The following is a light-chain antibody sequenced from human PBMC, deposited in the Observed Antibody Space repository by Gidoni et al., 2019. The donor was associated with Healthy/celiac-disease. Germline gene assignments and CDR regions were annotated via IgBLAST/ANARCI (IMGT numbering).Light chain of an antibody. CDR2: DAS. CDR1: PSVSSC. V-gene: IGKV3-11*01. CDR3: QQRSNWPLYT. Sequence: EIGLTQSTATLSLSPGDRATISCRASPSVSSCVAWYQQKPGQAPSLLIYDASNTATGIPARFSGSGSGTDFSPTIISLEPEDFSVYYCQQRSNWPLYTFGQGTKLEIK. J-gene: IGKJ2*01.